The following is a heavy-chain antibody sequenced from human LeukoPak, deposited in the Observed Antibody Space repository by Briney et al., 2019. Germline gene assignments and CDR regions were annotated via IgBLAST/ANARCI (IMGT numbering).Heavy chain of an antibody. J-gene: IGHJ4*02. CDR2: IYPGDSDT. CDR1: GYSFTSYW. CDR3: ACSKYYDLWDLYYFDY. D-gene: IGHD3-3*01. V-gene: IGHV5-51*01. Sequence: GESLKISCKGSGYSFTSYWIGWVRQMPGKGLEWMGIIYPGDSDTRYSPSFQGQVTISADKSISTAYLQWSSLKASDTAMYYCACSKYYDLWDLYYFDYRGQGTLVTVSS.